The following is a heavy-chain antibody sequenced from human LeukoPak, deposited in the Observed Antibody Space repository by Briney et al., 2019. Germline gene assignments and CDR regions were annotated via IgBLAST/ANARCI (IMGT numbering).Heavy chain of an antibody. CDR3: ARDIVPSSSGWYEFDY. Sequence: PGGSLRLSCAASGFTFSSYSMNWVRQAPGKGLEWVSSISSSSSYIYYADSVKGRFTISRDNAKNSLYLQMNSLRAEDTAVYYCARDIVPSSSGWYEFDYWGQGTLVTVSS. V-gene: IGHV3-21*01. J-gene: IGHJ4*02. D-gene: IGHD6-19*01. CDR2: ISSSSSYI. CDR1: GFTFSSYS.